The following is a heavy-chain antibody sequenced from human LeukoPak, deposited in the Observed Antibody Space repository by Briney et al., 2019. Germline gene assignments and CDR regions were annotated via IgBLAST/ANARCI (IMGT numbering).Heavy chain of an antibody. CDR1: GFTFSSYA. CDR3: AKLYSTGWYYFDY. Sequence: RGSRRLSCAASGFTFSSYAMHWVRQAPGRGLEWVAVISYDGSNKYYADSVKGWVTISRDNSKNTVYLQMNSLRAEDTAVYYCAKLYSTGWYYFDYWGQGTLVTVSS. CDR2: ISYDGSNK. D-gene: IGHD6-19*01. J-gene: IGHJ4*02. V-gene: IGHV3-30-3*02.